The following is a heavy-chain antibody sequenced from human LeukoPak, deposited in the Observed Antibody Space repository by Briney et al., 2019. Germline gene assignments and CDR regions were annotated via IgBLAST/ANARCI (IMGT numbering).Heavy chain of an antibody. CDR2: VNREGTTS. J-gene: IGHJ4*02. CDR1: GVTFSTYW. D-gene: IGHD3-9*01. V-gene: IGHV3-74*01. Sequence: PGGSLRLSCAASGVTFSTYWMHWGRHVPGKGLVSVSRVNREGTTSAYEDSVKGRFTLSRDNDKNTLYLQMNSVRVEDTAVYYCARDVDWILFDYWGQGTLVTVSS. CDR3: ARDVDWILFDY.